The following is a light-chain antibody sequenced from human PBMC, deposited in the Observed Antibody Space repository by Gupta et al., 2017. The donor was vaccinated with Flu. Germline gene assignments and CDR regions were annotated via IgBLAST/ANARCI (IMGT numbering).Light chain of an antibody. V-gene: IGKV1-5*03. CDR2: EES. J-gene: IGKJ2*01. Sequence: PSMRAASVGDRVTISCRASETISTWLAWFNQKTGKASKRLISEESHLEGGVPPRFTGSGSGTEITLTSSSLQPDDFGSYFSKHYNTDPYTFGQGTKLEIK. CDR1: ETISTW. CDR3: KHYNTDPYT.